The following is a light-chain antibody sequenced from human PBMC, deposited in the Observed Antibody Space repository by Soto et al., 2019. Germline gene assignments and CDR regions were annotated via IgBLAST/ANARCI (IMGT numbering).Light chain of an antibody. CDR1: QSVSTY. CDR2: DAS. V-gene: IGKV3-11*01. Sequence: EIVLTQFPATLSLSPGERATLSCRASQSVSTYLAWYQQRPGQAPRLLIYDASQRATGISARFSGSGSGTDFTFTISNLEPEDVAVYYCQQSSSWPPAVTFGGGTRVEIK. J-gene: IGKJ4*01. CDR3: QQSSSWPPAVT.